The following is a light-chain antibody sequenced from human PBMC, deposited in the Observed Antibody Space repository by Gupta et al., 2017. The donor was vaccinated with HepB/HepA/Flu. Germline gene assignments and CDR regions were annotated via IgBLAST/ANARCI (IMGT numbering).Light chain of an antibody. J-gene: IGLJ2*01. CDR3: SSYTSSSTRV. CDR1: SSDVGGYNY. V-gene: IGLV2-14*03. Sequence: SALTQPASVSGSPGQSITISCTGTSSDVGGYNYVSWYQQHPGKAPKLMIYDVSNRPSGVSNRFSGSKSGNTASLTISGRQEEDEADYYCSSYTSSSTRVFGGGTKLTVL. CDR2: DVS.